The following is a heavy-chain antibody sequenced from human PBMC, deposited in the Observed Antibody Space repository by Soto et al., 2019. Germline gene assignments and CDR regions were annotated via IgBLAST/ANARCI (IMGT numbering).Heavy chain of an antibody. CDR3: VRGDVGGSFWGAFYFDF. Sequence: GESLKISCKGLGYRFKSYWIGWVRQMPGKGPEWMGIIFPRDSDTRYSPSFQGRVTISADESISTAFLQWNSLKASDTAIYYCVRGDVGGSFWGAFYFDFWGQGTLVTVSS. CDR2: IFPRDSDT. V-gene: IGHV5-51*01. D-gene: IGHD3-16*01. J-gene: IGHJ4*02. CDR1: GYRFKSYW.